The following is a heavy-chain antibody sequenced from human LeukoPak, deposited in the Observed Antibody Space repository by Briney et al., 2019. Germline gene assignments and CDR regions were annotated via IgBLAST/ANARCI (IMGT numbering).Heavy chain of an antibody. J-gene: IGHJ4*02. Sequence: PSETLSLTCTVSGGSISSYYWSWIRQPAGKGLEWIGRIYTSGSTNYNPSLKSRVTMSVDASKNQFSLKLSSVTAADTAVYYCARDCPPYSGYDCSFDYWGQGTLVTVSS. CDR3: ARDCPPYSGYDCSFDY. CDR1: GGSISSYY. V-gene: IGHV4-4*07. D-gene: IGHD5-12*01. CDR2: IYTSGST.